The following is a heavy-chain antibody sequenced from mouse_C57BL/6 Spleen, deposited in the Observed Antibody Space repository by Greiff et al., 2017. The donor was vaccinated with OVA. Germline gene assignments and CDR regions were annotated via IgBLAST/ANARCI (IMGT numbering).Heavy chain of an antibody. CDR1: GYTFTSYD. CDR3: ARSHDSVFAY. CDR2: IYPRDGST. V-gene: IGHV1-85*01. D-gene: IGHD2-4*01. Sequence: QVQLKESGPELVKPGASVKLSCKASGYTFTSYDINWVKQRPGQGLEWIGWIYPRDGSTKYNGKFKGKATLTVDTSSSTAYMERHSLTSEDSAVYFCARSHDSVFAYWGQGTLVTVSA. J-gene: IGHJ3*01.